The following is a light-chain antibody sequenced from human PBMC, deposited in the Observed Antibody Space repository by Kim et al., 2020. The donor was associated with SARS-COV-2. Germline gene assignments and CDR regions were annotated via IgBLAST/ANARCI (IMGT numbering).Light chain of an antibody. CDR2: DAS. Sequence: EIVLTQSPATLSLSPGERATLSCRASQSVSSYLAWYQQKPGQAPRLLIYDASNRATGITARFSGSGSGTDFTLTISSLEPEDFAVYYCQQRSNWPPKYSFGQGTKLEI. J-gene: IGKJ2*03. CDR1: QSVSSY. CDR3: QQRSNWPPKYS. V-gene: IGKV3-11*01.